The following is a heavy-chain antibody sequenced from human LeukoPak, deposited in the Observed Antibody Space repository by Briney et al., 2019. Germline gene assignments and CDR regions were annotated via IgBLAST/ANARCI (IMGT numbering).Heavy chain of an antibody. CDR3: ARVAAEVVGLPGVIGFGWLRRDYYYMDV. J-gene: IGHJ6*03. V-gene: IGHV1-46*01. CDR1: GYTITNNY. Sequence: PGASVKVSCKASGYTITNNYMHWVRQAPGQGLEWMGVINPSGTGTSYAQKFQGRITMSRDMSTSTVYMELSSLRSEDTAVYHCARVAAEVVGLPGVIGFGWLRRDYYYMDVWGKGTTVTVSS. D-gene: IGHD2-2*02. CDR2: INPSGTGT.